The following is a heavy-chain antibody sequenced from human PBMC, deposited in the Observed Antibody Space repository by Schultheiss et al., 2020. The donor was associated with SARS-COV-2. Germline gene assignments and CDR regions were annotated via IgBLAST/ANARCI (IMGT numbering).Heavy chain of an antibody. CDR2: IWYDGSNK. D-gene: IGHD1-14*01. V-gene: IGHV3-33*06. CDR1: GFTFSSYG. J-gene: IGHJ4*02. Sequence: GGSLRLSCAASGFTFSSYGMHWVRQAPGKGLEWVAVIWYDGSNKYYADSVKGRFTISRDNSKNTLYLQMNSLRAEDTAVYYCAKPTTGSYSDYWGQGTLVTVSS. CDR3: AKPTTGSYSDY.